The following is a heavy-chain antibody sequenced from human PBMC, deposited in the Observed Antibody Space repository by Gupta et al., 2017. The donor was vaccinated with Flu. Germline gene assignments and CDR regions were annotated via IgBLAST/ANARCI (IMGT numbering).Heavy chain of an antibody. J-gene: IGHJ4*02. CDR3: AGGGSGYNPVDD. CDR1: SITETY. D-gene: IGHD5-12*01. V-gene: IGHV4-59*01. Sequence: SITETYGSWIRKSAGKGMEWSVNSEHTGNKNYDNSIQRRGAISVDTSKNQFSRRLRSVTAADTAVYFCAGGGSGYNPVDDWGQGTLVSVSS. CDR2: SEHTGNK.